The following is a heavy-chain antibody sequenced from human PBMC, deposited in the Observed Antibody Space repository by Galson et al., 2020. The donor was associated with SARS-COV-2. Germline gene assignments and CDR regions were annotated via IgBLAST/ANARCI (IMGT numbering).Heavy chain of an antibody. CDR1: GGSINRGAYY. D-gene: IGHD4-17*01. V-gene: IGHV4-31*03. CDR2: IYYSGAT. J-gene: IGHJ6*02. Sequence: ASETLSLTCTVSGGSINRGAYYWTWIRQHPGKGLEWIGYIYYSGATRYNPSLKSRVTISVDTSKNQFSLKLSSVTAADTAVYYCARGTTVTTFFYYYYGMDVWGQGTTVTVSS. CDR3: ARGTTVTTFFYYYYGMDV.